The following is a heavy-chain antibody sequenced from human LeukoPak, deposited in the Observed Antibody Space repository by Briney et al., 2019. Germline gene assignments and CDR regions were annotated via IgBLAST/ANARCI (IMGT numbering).Heavy chain of an antibody. J-gene: IGHJ6*02. CDR3: ARDGAATIPIGMDV. CDR2: ISWNSGSI. CDR1: GFTFSSYG. Sequence: GGSLRLSCAASGFTFSSYGMHWVRQAPGKGLEWVSGISWNSGSIGYADPVKGRFTISRDNAKNSLYLQMNSLRAEDTALYYCARDGAATIPIGMDVWGQGTTVIVSS. D-gene: IGHD5-12*01. V-gene: IGHV3-9*01.